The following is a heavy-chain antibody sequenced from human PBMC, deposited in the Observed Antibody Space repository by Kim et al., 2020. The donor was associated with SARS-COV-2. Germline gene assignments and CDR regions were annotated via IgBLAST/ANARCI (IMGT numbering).Heavy chain of an antibody. V-gene: IGHV4-31*03. D-gene: IGHD2-15*01. Sequence: SLTLSLTCTVSVISISLCCYYWIFFFHFHVTGLDGIGFTSYSGTTYYNPSLKGRISIAVVPSKNQFSLRLTSVTAADSAVYYCARVYPLQPGYSCSGDSCEGYFEYWGQGSLVIVSS. J-gene: IGHJ4*02. CDR2: TSYSGTT. CDR3: ARVYPLQPGYSCSGDSCEGYFEY. CDR1: VISISLCCYY.